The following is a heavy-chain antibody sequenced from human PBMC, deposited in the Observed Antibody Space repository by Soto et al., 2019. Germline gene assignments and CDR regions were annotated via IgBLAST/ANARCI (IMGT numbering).Heavy chain of an antibody. J-gene: IGHJ4*02. CDR1: GGSISSYY. CDR2: IYYSGST. CDR3: ATLRSGGNYGLNY. Sequence: PSETLSLTCTVSGGSISSYYWSWIRQPPGKGLEWIGSIYYSGSTYYNPSLKSRVTISVDTSKNQFSLKLSSVTAADTAVYYCATLRSGGNYGLNYWGQGTLVTVSS. V-gene: IGHV4-59*05. D-gene: IGHD4-4*01.